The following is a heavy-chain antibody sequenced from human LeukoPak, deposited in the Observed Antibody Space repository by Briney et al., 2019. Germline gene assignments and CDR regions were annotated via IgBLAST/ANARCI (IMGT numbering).Heavy chain of an antibody. Sequence: SGGSLRLSCAASGFTFSSYSMNWVRQAPGKGLEWVSSISSSSSYIYYADSVKGRFTISRDNAKNSLYLQMNSLRAEDTAVYYCARDPYCSSTSCYTTRWYWGQGTLVTVSS. J-gene: IGHJ4*02. D-gene: IGHD2-2*02. CDR3: ARDPYCSSTSCYTTRWY. CDR1: GFTFSSYS. V-gene: IGHV3-21*01. CDR2: ISSSSSYI.